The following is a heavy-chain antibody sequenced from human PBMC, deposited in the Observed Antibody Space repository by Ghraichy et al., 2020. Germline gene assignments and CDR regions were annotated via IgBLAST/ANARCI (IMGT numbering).Heavy chain of an antibody. Sequence: SETLSLTCTVSGGSISSSSYYWGWIRQPPGKGLEWIGSIYYSGSTYYNPSLKSRVTISVDTSKNQFSLKLSSVTAADTAVYYCARERGDGPPHAYCGGDCYEGYNWFDPWGQGTLVTVSS. V-gene: IGHV4-39*07. CDR2: IYYSGST. CDR1: GGSISSSSYY. J-gene: IGHJ5*02. CDR3: ARERGDGPPHAYCGGDCYEGYNWFDP. D-gene: IGHD2-21*01.